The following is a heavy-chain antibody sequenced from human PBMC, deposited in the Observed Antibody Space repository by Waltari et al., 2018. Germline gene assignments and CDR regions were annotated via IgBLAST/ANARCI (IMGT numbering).Heavy chain of an antibody. CDR1: SDSFKTSY. J-gene: IGHJ5*01. Sequence: QVHLRESGPGLVQPSETLFLPCNVSSDSFKTSYWAWIRPSAGRRLEWIGRIYSTGYTRYNPSLESRVTISIDTSQNQISLRLTSVTVADTAVYFCARDRIAVSGSPPLSYNWFDFWGQGTRVAVSS. CDR3: ARDRIAVSGSPPLSYNWFDF. V-gene: IGHV4-4*07. D-gene: IGHD6-19*01. CDR2: IYSTGYT.